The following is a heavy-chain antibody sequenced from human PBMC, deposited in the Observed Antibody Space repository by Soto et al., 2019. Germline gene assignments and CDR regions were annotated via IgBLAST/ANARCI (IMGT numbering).Heavy chain of an antibody. J-gene: IGHJ4*02. V-gene: IGHV3-23*01. CDR3: AKKVNSGPGSQYFDY. Sequence: VQLLESGGGLVQPGGSLRLSCAASGFTFSSYSMSWVRQAPGKGLEWVSGFRTSGDGGTTYYADSVKGRFTISRDNSKNMLFLQMNSLRAEDTAIYYCAKKVNSGPGSQYFDYWGQGTLVTASS. CDR1: GFTFSSYS. D-gene: IGHD3-10*01. CDR2: FRTSGDGGTT.